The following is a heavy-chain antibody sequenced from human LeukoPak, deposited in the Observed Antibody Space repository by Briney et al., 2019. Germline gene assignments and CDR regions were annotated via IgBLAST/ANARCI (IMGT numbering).Heavy chain of an antibody. J-gene: IGHJ4*02. D-gene: IGHD1-26*01. V-gene: IGHV3-23*01. CDR1: GFTFSSDA. CDR2: ISGSGVYT. CDR3: AKRREGATDF. Sequence: GGSLRLSCAASGFTFSSDAMTWVRQDPGKGLEWVSTISGSGVYTYDADSVKGRFTISRDNSKKTLYLQMDSLRADDTAVYYCAKRREGATDFWGQGTLVTVSS.